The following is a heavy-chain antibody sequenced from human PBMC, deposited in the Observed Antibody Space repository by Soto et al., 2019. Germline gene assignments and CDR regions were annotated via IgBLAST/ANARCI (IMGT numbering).Heavy chain of an antibody. Sequence: QLQLQESGSGLVKPSQTLSLTCAVSGGSISSGGYSWSWIRQPPGKGLEWIGYIYHSGSPYYNPSLKSPVTISVARSQNHLSLKLSSVTAADTAVYYCARVPSPWGQGTLVTVSS. V-gene: IGHV4-30-2*01. CDR1: GGSISSGGYS. CDR2: IYHSGSP. J-gene: IGHJ5*02. CDR3: ARVPSP.